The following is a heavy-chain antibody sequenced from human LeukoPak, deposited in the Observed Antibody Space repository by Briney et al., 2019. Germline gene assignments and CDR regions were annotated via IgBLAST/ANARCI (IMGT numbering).Heavy chain of an antibody. D-gene: IGHD3-3*01. CDR3: ARARSTYYDFWSGYYNNYYGMDV. Sequence: ASVKVSCKASGYTFTSYDINWVRQATGQGLEWMGWMSPNSGNTGYAQKFQGRVTMTRNTSISTAYMELSSLRSEDTAVYYCARARSTYYDFWSGYYNNYYGMDVWGQGTTVTVSS. J-gene: IGHJ6*02. CDR2: MSPNSGNT. V-gene: IGHV1-8*01. CDR1: GYTFTSYD.